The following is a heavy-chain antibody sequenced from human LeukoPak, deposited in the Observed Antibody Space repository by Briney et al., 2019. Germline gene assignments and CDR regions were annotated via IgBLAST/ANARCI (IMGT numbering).Heavy chain of an antibody. V-gene: IGHV3-15*01. D-gene: IGHD3-10*01. J-gene: IGHJ4*02. Sequence: GGSLRLSSAASGFTFSNAWMSWVRQAPGKGLEWVGRIKSKTDGGTTDYAAPVKGRFTISRDDSKNTLYLQMNSLKTEDTAVYYCTTVEYGSGSYYFDYWGQGTLVTVSS. CDR1: GFTFSNAW. CDR3: TTVEYGSGSYYFDY. CDR2: IKSKTDGGTT.